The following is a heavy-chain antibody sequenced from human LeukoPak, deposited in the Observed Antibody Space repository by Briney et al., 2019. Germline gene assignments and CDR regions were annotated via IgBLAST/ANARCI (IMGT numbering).Heavy chain of an antibody. CDR2: IYYSGST. Sequence: PSETLSLTCTVSGGSIGSYYWSWIRQPAGQGLEWIGYIYYSGSTSYNPSIMRRLIISVATPKNQFSLKLMSVTTADTALYSCLRWGANSYSGRGMDVWGQGTTVTVSS. J-gene: IGHJ6*02. V-gene: IGHV4-59*01. CDR3: LRWGANSYSGRGMDV. D-gene: IGHD5-18*01. CDR1: GGSIGSYY.